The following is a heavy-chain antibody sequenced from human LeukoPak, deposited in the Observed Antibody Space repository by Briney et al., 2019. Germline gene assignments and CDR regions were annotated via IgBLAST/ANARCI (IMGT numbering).Heavy chain of an antibody. CDR1: GYTFTSYG. V-gene: IGHV1-18*01. J-gene: IGHJ4*02. CDR2: ISGYTGNT. CDR3: TRETSSRYFDY. Sequence: RASVKVSCKASGYTFTSYGISWVRQAPERGLEWMGWISGYTGNTNYAQKFRGRVTMTTDTSTSTAYMELRSLRSDDTAVYYCTRETSSRYFDYWGQGTLVTVSS.